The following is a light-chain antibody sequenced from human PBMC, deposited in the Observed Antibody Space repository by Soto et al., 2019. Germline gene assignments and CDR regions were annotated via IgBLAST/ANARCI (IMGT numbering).Light chain of an antibody. Sequence: EIVMTQSPATLSVSPGERATLSCRASQSVSSNLAWYQQKPDQAPRLLIYGASTRATGIPARFSGSGSGTEFTLTISSLQSEDFAVYYCQQYNNWPPLYTFGQGNKLEIK. CDR1: QSVSSN. V-gene: IGKV3-15*01. CDR2: GAS. CDR3: QQYNNWPPLYT. J-gene: IGKJ2*01.